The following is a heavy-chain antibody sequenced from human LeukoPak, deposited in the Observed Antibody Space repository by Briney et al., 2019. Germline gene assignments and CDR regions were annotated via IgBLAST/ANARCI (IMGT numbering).Heavy chain of an antibody. CDR2: ISVYNGNT. J-gene: IGHJ5*02. D-gene: IGHD3-16*01. Sequence: GASVKVSCKASGYTFTSYGISWVRQAPGQGLEWMGWISVYNGNTNYAQKLQGRVTMTTDTSTSTAYMELRSLRSDDTAVYYCARAQQTRLRYPNWFDPWGQGTLVTVSS. CDR3: ARAQQTRLRYPNWFDP. V-gene: IGHV1-18*01. CDR1: GYTFTSYG.